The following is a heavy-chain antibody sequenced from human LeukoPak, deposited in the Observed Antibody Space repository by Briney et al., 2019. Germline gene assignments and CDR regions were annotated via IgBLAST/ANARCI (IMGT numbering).Heavy chain of an antibody. D-gene: IGHD3-10*01. V-gene: IGHV3-21*04. CDR1: GFTFSNYN. J-gene: IGHJ6*03. CDR3: AKTKGSGSWGPYYYYYMDV. CDR2: ITSSSSYK. Sequence: PGGSLRLSCAAPGFTFSNYNMNWVRQAPGKGLEWISSITSSSSYKFYADSVKGRFTISRDNAKNSLYLQMNSLRAEDTAVYYCAKTKGSGSWGPYYYYYMDVWGKGTTVTISS.